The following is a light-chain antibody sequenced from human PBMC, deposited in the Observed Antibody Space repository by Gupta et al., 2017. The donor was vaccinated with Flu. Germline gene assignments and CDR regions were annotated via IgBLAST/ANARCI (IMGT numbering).Light chain of an antibody. CDR2: DAS. CDR3: QQRNNGQEFT. Sequence: EIVLTQSPATLSLSPGERATLSCRASQSVNNYLAWYQQKPGQAPRRLIFDASTRATGIPARVRGSGSGTDFTPTISSLEPYDFSVDYCQQRNNGQEFTFGAGTKVEIK. CDR1: QSVNNY. J-gene: IGKJ3*01. V-gene: IGKV3-11*01.